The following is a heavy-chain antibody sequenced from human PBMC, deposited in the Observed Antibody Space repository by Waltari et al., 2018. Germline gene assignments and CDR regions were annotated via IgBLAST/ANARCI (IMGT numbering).Heavy chain of an antibody. Sequence: EVQLLESGGGLVQPGGSLRLSCADYGFTFSSYAMSWVRQSPGKGLEWVSSISCSGRYTYYADSVKGRFTISRDNSKNTLYLQMNSLRAEDTAVYYCAKDLSGYDMDFDYWGQGTLVTVSS. J-gene: IGHJ4*02. V-gene: IGHV3-23*01. CDR3: AKDLSGYDMDFDY. D-gene: IGHD5-12*01. CDR1: GFTFSSYA. CDR2: ISCSGRYT.